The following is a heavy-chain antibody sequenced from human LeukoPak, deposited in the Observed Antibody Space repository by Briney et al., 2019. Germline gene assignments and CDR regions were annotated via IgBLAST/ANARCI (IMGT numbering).Heavy chain of an antibody. J-gene: IGHJ4*02. V-gene: IGHV3-53*01. CDR3: ARGVEPLAANTLAY. D-gene: IGHD1-14*01. CDR2: LYSDGNT. CDR1: GFTFSTND. Sequence: GGSLRLSCAASGFTFSTNDMTWVRQAPGKGLEWVSVLYSDGNTKYADSVEGRSTISRDNSKNTLYLEMNSLSPDGTAVYYCARGVEPLAANTLAYWGQGTLVTVSS.